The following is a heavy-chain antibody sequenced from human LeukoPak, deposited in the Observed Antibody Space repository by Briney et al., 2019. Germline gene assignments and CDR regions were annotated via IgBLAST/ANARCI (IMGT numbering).Heavy chain of an antibody. CDR2: ISASGGST. CDR3: AKGSVGVAAFDY. V-gene: IGHV3-23*01. J-gene: IGHJ4*02. Sequence: GGSLRPSRAASGFTLSSYAMSWVRPARGKGLEWVSAISASGGSTYYADSVKGRFTISRDNSKNTLYLQMNSLRAEDTAAYYCAKGSVGVAAFDYWGQGTLVTVSS. CDR1: GFTLSSYA. D-gene: IGHD2-15*01.